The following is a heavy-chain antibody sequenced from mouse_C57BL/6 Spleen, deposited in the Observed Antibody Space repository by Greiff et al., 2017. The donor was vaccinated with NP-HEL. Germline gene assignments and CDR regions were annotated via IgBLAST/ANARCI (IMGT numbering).Heavy chain of an antibody. CDR1: GFNIKDDY. J-gene: IGHJ4*01. CDR3: TGYAMDY. Sequence: EVQLQESGAELVRPGASVKLSCTASGFNIKDDYMHWVKQRPEQGLEWIGWIDPENGDTEYASKFQGKATITADTSSNTAYLQLSSLTSEDTAVYYCTGYAMDYWGQGTSVTVSS. V-gene: IGHV14-4*01. CDR2: IDPENGDT.